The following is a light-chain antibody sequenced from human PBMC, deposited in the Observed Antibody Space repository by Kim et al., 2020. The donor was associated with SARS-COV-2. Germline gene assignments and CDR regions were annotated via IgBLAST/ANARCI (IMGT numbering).Light chain of an antibody. CDR2: DNT. Sequence: RVTISCTGSSSNSGAPYAVHWYQLRPGTAPRLVIYDNTNRPSGVPDRFSASKSGTSASLAITGLQAEDEADYYCQSYDRSLSGSVFGGGTQLTVL. J-gene: IGLJ3*02. V-gene: IGLV1-40*01. CDR1: SSNSGAPYA. CDR3: QSYDRSLSGSV.